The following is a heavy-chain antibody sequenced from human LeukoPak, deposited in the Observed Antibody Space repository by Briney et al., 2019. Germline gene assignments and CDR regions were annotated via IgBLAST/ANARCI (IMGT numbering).Heavy chain of an antibody. CDR2: INHSGST. D-gene: IGHD2-2*02. CDR3: ARVFLGYCSSTSCYNRWYFDY. Sequence: SETLSLTCAVYGGSFSGYYWSWIRQPPGKGLEWIGEINHSGSTNYNPSLKSRVTISADTSKNQFSLKLSSVTAADTAVYYCARVFLGYCSSTSCYNRWYFDYWGQGTLVTVSS. CDR1: GGSFSGYY. J-gene: IGHJ4*02. V-gene: IGHV4-34*01.